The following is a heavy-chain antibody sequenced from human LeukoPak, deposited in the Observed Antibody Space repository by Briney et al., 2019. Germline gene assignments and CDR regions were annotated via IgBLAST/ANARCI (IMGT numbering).Heavy chain of an antibody. CDR3: ARDHGDYVPIYYYYAMDV. V-gene: IGHV3-7*01. J-gene: IGHJ6*02. Sequence: GGSLRLSCAASGFTFSSYWMSWVRQAPGKGLEWVANIKQDGGEKYYVDSVKGRFTISRDNAKNSLYLQMNSLRVEDTAVYYCARDHGDYVPIYYYYAMDVWGQGTTVTVSS. CDR2: IKQDGGEK. CDR1: GFTFSSYW. D-gene: IGHD4-17*01.